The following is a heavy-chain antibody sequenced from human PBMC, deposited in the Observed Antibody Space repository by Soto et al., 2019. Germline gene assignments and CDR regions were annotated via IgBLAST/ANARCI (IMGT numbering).Heavy chain of an antibody. CDR3: ARDRGWHSGYDFFRGRNNYYYYYGMDV. V-gene: IGHV1-69*13. CDR1: GGTFSSYA. Sequence: EASVKVSCKASGGTFSSYAISWVRQAPGQGLEWMGGIIPIFGTANYAQKFQGRVTITADESTSTAYMELSGLRSQDTAVYYCARDRGWHSGYDFFRGRNNYYYYYGMDVWGQGTTVTVSS. J-gene: IGHJ6*02. CDR2: IIPIFGTA. D-gene: IGHD5-12*01.